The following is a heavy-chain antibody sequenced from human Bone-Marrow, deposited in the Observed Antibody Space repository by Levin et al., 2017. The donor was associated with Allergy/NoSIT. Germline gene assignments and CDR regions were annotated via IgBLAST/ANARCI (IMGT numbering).Heavy chain of an antibody. CDR3: ARRGGDCSGSTCYDYFKY. V-gene: IGHV4-61*08. D-gene: IGHD2-15*01. Sequence: SQTLSLTCPVSGGSVSSGGYCWTWVRQPPGKGLEWIGYVCDSGIINYNPSLKSRVAISVATSENRFSLKLNSVTAADTAVYYCARRGGDCSGSTCYDYFKYWGQGALVSVSS. CDR1: GGSVSSGGYC. J-gene: IGHJ4*02. CDR2: VCDSGII.